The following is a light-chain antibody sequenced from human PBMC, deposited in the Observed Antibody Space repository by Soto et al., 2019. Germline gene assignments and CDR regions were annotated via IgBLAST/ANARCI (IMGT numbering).Light chain of an antibody. J-gene: IGKJ1*01. V-gene: IGKV3-20*01. Sequence: EIVLTQSPGTLSLSPGERATLSCRASQRVSSGYLAWYQQKPGQAPRLLIYGASNRATGFPDRFSGSGSGTDFTLTISRLEPEDFAVYYCQQYGSSGTFGQGTKVDIK. CDR2: GAS. CDR3: QQYGSSGT. CDR1: QRVSSGY.